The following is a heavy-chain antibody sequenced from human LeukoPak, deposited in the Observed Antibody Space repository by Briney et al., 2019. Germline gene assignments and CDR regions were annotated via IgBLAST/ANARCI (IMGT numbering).Heavy chain of an antibody. V-gene: IGHV1-46*01. Sequence: ASVEVSCKASGNTFTSHYVHWVRQAPGQGLEWMGIINPSGGSTTYAQNFQGRVTMTGDTSTSTVYMELSSLRSEDTAVYYCARETVTATGLDYWGQGTLVTVSS. CDR1: GNTFTSHY. J-gene: IGHJ4*02. CDR3: ARETVTATGLDY. D-gene: IGHD2-21*02. CDR2: INPSGGST.